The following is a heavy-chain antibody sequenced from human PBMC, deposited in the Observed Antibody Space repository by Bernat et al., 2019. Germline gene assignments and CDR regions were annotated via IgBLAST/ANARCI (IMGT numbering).Heavy chain of an antibody. J-gene: IGHJ6*02. CDR2: IYHSGST. CDR3: ARSGYFPGIAAAGTYYYGMDV. D-gene: IGHD6-13*01. Sequence: QVQLQESGPGLVKPSGTLSLTCAVSGGSISSSNWWSWVRQPPGKGLEWIGEIYHSGSTNYNPSLKSRVTISVDKSKNQFSLKLSSVTAADTAVYYCARSGYFPGIAAAGTYYYGMDVWGQGTTVTVSS. V-gene: IGHV4-4*02. CDR1: GGSISSSNW.